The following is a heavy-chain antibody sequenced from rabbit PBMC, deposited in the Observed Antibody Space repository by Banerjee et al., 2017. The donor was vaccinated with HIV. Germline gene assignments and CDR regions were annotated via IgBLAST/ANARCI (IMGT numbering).Heavy chain of an antibody. CDR2: TYTTSGDT. CDR3: AKGAGYADYAFDL. CDR1: GIEFNSYYY. J-gene: IGHJ3*01. Sequence: QSLEVSVGDLVQPRGYLRLTSTASGIEFNSYYYIFWVRQAPGKGLELIAWTYTTSGDTYYASWAKGRFTISKTSSTTVTLQMTSLTAADTAIYFCAKGAGYADYAFDLWGQGTLVTVS. V-gene: IGHV1S40*01. D-gene: IGHD6-1*01.